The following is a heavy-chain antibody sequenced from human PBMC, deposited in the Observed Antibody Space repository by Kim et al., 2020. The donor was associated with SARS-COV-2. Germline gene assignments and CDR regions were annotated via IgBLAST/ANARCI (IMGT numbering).Heavy chain of an antibody. CDR1: GYTFTSYA. CDR3: ARDRLRFLEWPDAFDI. V-gene: IGHV7-4-1*02. J-gene: IGHJ3*02. CDR2: INTNTGNP. Sequence: ASVKVSCKASGYTFTSYAMNWVRQAPGQGLEWMGWINTNTGNPTYAQGFTGRFVFSLDTSVSTAYLQISSLKAEDTAVYYCARDRLRFLEWPDAFDIWGQGTMVTVSS. D-gene: IGHD3-3*01.